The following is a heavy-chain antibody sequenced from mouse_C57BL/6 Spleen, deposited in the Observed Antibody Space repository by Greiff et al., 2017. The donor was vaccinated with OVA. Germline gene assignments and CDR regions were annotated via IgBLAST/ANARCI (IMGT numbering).Heavy chain of an antibody. CDR2: IWRGGST. Sequence: VQLQQSGPGLVQPSQSLSITCTVSGFSLTSYGVHWVRQSPGKGLEWLGVIWRGGSTDYNAAFMSRLSITKDNPKSQVFVKMNSLQADDTAIYYCAKYGYDGYFDVWGTGTTVTVSS. J-gene: IGHJ1*03. CDR3: AKYGYDGYFDV. CDR1: GFSLTSYG. V-gene: IGHV2-5*01. D-gene: IGHD2-2*01.